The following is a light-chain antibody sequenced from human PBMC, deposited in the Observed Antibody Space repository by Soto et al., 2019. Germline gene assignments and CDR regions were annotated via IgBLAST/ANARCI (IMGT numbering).Light chain of an antibody. CDR2: GAS. V-gene: IGKV3-20*01. CDR1: QSFGSGF. CDR3: QQYHSSPRT. J-gene: IGKJ1*01. Sequence: EIVLTQSPGTLSLSPGERATLSCRASQSFGSGFLAWYQQKPGQAPRLVIYGASSRATGIPDRFSGSGSGTDFTLTISRLDPEDFAVYYCQQYHSSPRTFGQGTKVEFK.